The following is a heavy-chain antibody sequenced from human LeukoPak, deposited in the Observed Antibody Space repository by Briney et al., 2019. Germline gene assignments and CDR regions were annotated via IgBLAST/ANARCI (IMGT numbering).Heavy chain of an antibody. V-gene: IGHV1-8*03. CDR3: ARRNGYYYYYMDV. J-gene: IGHJ6*03. D-gene: IGHD2-8*01. CDR1: GYTFTSYD. Sequence: ASVKVSCKASGYTFTSYDINWVRQATGQGLEWMGWMNPKSGNTGDAQKFQGRVTITRNTSVSTAYMELSSLRSEDTAVYYCARRNGYYYYYMDVWGKGTTVTVSS. CDR2: MNPKSGNT.